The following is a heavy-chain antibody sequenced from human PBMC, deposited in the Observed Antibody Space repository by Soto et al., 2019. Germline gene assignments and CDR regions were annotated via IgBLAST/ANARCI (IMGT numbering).Heavy chain of an antibody. J-gene: IGHJ4*02. CDR2: ISVNPGNT. D-gene: IGHD1-26*01. V-gene: IGHV3-23*01. CDR3: AKMSGTYYSDY. Sequence: GGSLGLSCAASGFTFGSYAMNWVRQAPGKGLEWVSAISVNPGNTYYADSVKGRFTISRDNSKNTLYLQMSSLRAEDTALYYCAKMSGTYYSDYWGQGTLVTVSS. CDR1: GFTFGSYA.